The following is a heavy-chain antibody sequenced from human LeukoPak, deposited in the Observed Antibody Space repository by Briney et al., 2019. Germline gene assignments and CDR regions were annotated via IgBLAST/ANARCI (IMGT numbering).Heavy chain of an antibody. CDR3: ATGVTMVRGVKSDAFDI. D-gene: IGHD3-10*01. CDR2: FDPEDGET. CDR1: GYTLTELS. V-gene: IGHV1-24*01. Sequence: ASVKVSCKVSGYTLTELSMHWVRQAPGKGLEWMGGFDPEDGETIYAQKLQGRVTMTEDTSTDTAYMELSSLRSEDTAVYYCATGVTMVRGVKSDAFDIWGQGTMVSVSS. J-gene: IGHJ3*02.